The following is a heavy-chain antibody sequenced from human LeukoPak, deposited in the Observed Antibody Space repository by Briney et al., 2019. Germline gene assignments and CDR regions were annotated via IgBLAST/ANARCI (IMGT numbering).Heavy chain of an antibody. CDR1: GVTFSGYY. CDR3: AKGSITIFGVEFYYYYYMDV. D-gene: IGHD3-3*01. Sequence: GSLRLSCAASGVTFSGYYMTWIRQAPGKGLEWISYISSSGSSRYYADSVKGRFTISRDNSKNTLYLQMNSLRAEDTAVYYCAKGSITIFGVEFYYYYYMDVWGKGTTVTVSS. J-gene: IGHJ6*03. V-gene: IGHV3-11*01. CDR2: ISSSGSSR.